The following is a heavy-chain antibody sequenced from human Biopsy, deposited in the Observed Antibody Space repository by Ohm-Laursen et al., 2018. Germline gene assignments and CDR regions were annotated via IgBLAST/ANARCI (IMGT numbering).Heavy chain of an antibody. CDR2: NISILGTG. J-gene: IGHJ1*01. CDR1: GGTFSNYG. CDR3: ATKLTGYFHH. V-gene: IGHV1-69*06. Sequence: SVKVSCKAPGGTFSNYGVNWARQAPGQGLEWLGGNISILGTGNYAQKFQDRVTVVADTSTSTATMELRSLRSDDTAVYYCATKLTGYFHHWGQGTLVIVSS. D-gene: IGHD3-9*01.